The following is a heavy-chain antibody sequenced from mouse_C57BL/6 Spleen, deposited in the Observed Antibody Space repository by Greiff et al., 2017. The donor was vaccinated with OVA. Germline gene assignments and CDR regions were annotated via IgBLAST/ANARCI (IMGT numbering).Heavy chain of an antibody. J-gene: IGHJ4*01. CDR1: GYTFTDYN. V-gene: IGHV1-18*01. D-gene: IGHD2-3*01. CDR2: INPNNGGT. Sequence: VQLQQSGPELVKPGASVKIPCKASGYTFTDYNMDWVKQSHGKSLEWIGDINPNNGGTIYNQKFKGKATLTVDKSSSTAYMELRSLTSEDTAVYYCARWLLREDYYAMDYWGQGTSVTVSS. CDR3: ARWLLREDYYAMDY.